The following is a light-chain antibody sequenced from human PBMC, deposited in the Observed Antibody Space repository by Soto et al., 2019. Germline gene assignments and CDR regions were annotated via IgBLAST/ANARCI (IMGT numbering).Light chain of an antibody. CDR2: EVS. V-gene: IGLV2-8*01. Sequence: QSALTQPPSASGSPGQSVTISCTGTSSDVGGYNYVSWYQQHPGKAPKLMIYEVSKRPSGVPDRVSGSKSGNTASLTVSGLQAEDEADYYRSSYAGSNNFPYVFGTGTKFTVL. CDR1: SSDVGGYNY. CDR3: SSYAGSNNFPYV. J-gene: IGLJ1*01.